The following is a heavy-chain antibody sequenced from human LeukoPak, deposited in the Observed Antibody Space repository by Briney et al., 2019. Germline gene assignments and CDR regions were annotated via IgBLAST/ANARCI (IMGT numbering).Heavy chain of an antibody. CDR2: ISSGSSTL. CDR1: GFTFSSSS. Sequence: GGSLRLSCAASGFTFSSSSMNWVRQAPGKGLEWVSYISSGSSTLYYTDSVKGRFTISRDNAKNSLYLQMNSLRPEDTAVYYCARDLREFGWHHVDYWGQGTLVTVSS. CDR3: ARDLREFGWHHVDY. V-gene: IGHV3-48*01. D-gene: IGHD3-16*01. J-gene: IGHJ4*02.